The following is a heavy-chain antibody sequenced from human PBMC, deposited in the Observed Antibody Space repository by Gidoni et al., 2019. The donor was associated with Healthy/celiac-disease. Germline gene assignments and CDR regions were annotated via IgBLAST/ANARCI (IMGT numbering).Heavy chain of an antibody. CDR2: ISGSGGSP. CDR1: GFTFSSYA. CDR3: AKIYGDYGPYAFDI. V-gene: IGHV3-23*01. D-gene: IGHD4-17*01. Sequence: EVALLESGGGLVQPGGSLRLSCAASGFTFSSYAMSWVRPSPGKVLEWVSAISGSGGSPYYADSVKGRFTISRDNPKNTLYLQMNSLRAEDTAVYYCAKIYGDYGPYAFDIWGQGTMVTVSS. J-gene: IGHJ3*02.